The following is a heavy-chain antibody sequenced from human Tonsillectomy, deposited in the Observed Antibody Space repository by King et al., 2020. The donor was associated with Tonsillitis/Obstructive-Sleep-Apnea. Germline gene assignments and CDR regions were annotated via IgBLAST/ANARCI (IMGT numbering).Heavy chain of an antibody. V-gene: IGHV4-39*02. CDR3: ARDTPGNGDLDY. CDR1: GGSISSSSYY. J-gene: IGHJ4*02. D-gene: IGHD4-17*01. CDR2: IYYSGST. Sequence: QLQESGPGLVKPSETLSLTCTVSGGSISSSSYYWGWIRQPPGKGLEWIGSIYYSGSTYYNPSLKSRVTISVDTSKNQFSLKLSSVTAADTAVYYCARDTPGNGDLDYWGQGTLVTVSS.